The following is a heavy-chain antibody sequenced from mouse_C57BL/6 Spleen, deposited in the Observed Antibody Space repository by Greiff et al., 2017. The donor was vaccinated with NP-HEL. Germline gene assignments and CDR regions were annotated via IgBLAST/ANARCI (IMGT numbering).Heavy chain of an antibody. CDR3: ASHDGYYAMDY. J-gene: IGHJ4*01. V-gene: IGHV5-17*01. Sequence: EVQLVESGGGLVKPGGSLKLSCAASGFTFSDYGMHWVRQAPEKGLEWVAYISSGSSTIYYADTVKGRLTISRDNAKNTLFLQMTSLRSEDTAMYYCASHDGYYAMDYWGQGTSVTVSS. D-gene: IGHD2-3*01. CDR2: ISSGSSTI. CDR1: GFTFSDYG.